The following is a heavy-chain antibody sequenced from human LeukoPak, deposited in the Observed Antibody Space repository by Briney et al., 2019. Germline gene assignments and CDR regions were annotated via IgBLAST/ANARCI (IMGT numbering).Heavy chain of an antibody. CDR3: ARVRGRGRQLLP. V-gene: IGHV1-8*01. J-gene: IGHJ4*02. Sequence: ASVRVSCKASGYTFTSYDINWVRQATGQGLEWMGWMNPNSGNTGYAQKFQGRVTMTRNTSISTAYMELSSLRSEDTAVYYCARVRGRGRQLLPWGQGTLVTVSS. CDR1: GYTFTSYD. D-gene: IGHD2-2*01. CDR2: MNPNSGNT.